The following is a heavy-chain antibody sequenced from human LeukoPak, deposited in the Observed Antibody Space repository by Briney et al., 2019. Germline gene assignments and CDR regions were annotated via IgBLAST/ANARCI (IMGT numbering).Heavy chain of an antibody. D-gene: IGHD1-26*01. Sequence: GGCLRLSCAASGFTFSTYNMNWVRQAPGKGLEWVSSISTRSSYIYYADSVKGRFTISRDNAKNSLYLQMNSLRAEDTAVYYCARDAGSGSYYFDYWGQGTLVTVSS. J-gene: IGHJ4*02. CDR1: GFTFSTYN. V-gene: IGHV3-21*01. CDR2: ISTRSSYI. CDR3: ARDAGSGSYYFDY.